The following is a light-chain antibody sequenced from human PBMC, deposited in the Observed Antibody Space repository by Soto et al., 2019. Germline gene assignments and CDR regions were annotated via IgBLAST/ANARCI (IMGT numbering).Light chain of an antibody. Sequence: DIVMTQSPLSQPVTPGEPASISCRSSQSHLHSNGYNYLDWFLQKRGQSPQLLIYLGSNRASGVPDRFSGSGSGTDFTLKISRVEAEDVGVYYCMQALQTPPTFGGGTKVEIK. CDR3: MQALQTPPT. V-gene: IGKV2-28*01. CDR2: LGS. CDR1: QSHLHSNGYNY. J-gene: IGKJ4*01.